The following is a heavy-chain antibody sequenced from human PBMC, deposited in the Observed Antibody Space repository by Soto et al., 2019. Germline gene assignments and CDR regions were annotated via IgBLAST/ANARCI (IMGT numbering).Heavy chain of an antibody. CDR3: AKGEAMVTAVDASDI. CDR1: GGTFSTYA. Sequence: QVQLVQSGAEVKKPGSSVQVSCKASGGTFSTYAISWVRQAPGQGLEWMGGIIPIFGRTTYAQKFQGRVTINADKSTTTAYMELSGLRSEDTAVYYCAKGEAMVTAVDASDIWGQGTMVTVSS. D-gene: IGHD2-21*02. J-gene: IGHJ3*02. CDR2: IIPIFGRT. V-gene: IGHV1-69*06.